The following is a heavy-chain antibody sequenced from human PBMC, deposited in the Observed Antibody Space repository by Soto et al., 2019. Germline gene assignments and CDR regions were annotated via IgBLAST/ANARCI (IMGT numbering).Heavy chain of an antibody. CDR3: ARSQGSSTSLDSYYYYYYGMDV. J-gene: IGHJ6*02. CDR1: GGTFGSYA. CDR2: IIPIPGTA. V-gene: IGHV1-69*13. D-gene: IGHD2-2*01. Sequence: ASVKVSCKASGGTFGSYAISWVRQAPGQGLEWMGGIIPIPGTANYAQKFQGRVTIAADESTSTAYMELSSLRSEDTAVYYCARSQGSSTSLDSYYYYYYGMDVWGQGTTVTVSS.